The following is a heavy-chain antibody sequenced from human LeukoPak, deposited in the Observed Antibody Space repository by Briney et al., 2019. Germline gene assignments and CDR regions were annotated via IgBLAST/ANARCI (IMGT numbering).Heavy chain of an antibody. CDR2: FDPEDGET. Sequence: EASVKVSCKVSGYTLTELSMHWVRQAPGKGLEWMGGFDPEDGETIYAQKFQGRVTMTEDTSTDTAYMELSSLRSEDTAVYYCATDGRYYDSSGCWGQGTLVTVSS. D-gene: IGHD3-22*01. CDR1: GYTLTELS. CDR3: ATDGRYYDSSGC. V-gene: IGHV1-24*01. J-gene: IGHJ4*02.